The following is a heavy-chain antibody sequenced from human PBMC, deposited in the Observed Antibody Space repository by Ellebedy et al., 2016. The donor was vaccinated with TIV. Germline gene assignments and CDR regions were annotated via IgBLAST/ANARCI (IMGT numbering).Heavy chain of an antibody. CDR2: IYYSGST. CDR1: GGSISSGGYY. V-gene: IGHV4-31*03. Sequence: SETLSLXXTVSGGSISSGGYYWSWIRQHPGKGLEWIGYIYYSGSTYYNPSLKSRVTISVDTSKNQFSLKLSSVTAADTAVYYCARESPPTILGDYFDYWGQGTLVTVSS. CDR3: ARESPPTILGDYFDY. J-gene: IGHJ4*02. D-gene: IGHD5-12*01.